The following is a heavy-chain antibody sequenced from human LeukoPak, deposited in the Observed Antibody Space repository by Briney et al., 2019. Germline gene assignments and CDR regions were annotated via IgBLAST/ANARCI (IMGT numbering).Heavy chain of an antibody. CDR2: IYSGGST. CDR3: AAKYNWNDPTDYFDY. J-gene: IGHJ4*02. V-gene: IGHV3-66*02. Sequence: GGSLRLSCAASGFTVSSNYMSWVRQAPGKGLEWVSVIYSGGSTYYADSMKGRFTISGDNSKTTLYLQMNSLRAEDTAVYYCAAKYNWNDPTDYFDYWGQGTLVTVSS. D-gene: IGHD1-20*01. CDR1: GFTVSSNY.